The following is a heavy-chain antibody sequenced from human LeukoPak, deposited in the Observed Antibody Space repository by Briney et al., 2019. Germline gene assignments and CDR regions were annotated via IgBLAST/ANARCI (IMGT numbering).Heavy chain of an antibody. CDR3: ARGGYSEIFYNPRSYGMDV. D-gene: IGHD3-10*01. J-gene: IGHJ6*02. V-gene: IGHV1-46*01. CDR2: INPSGGTT. CDR1: GYTFTNYY. Sequence: GASVKVSCKSSGYTFTNYYLHWVRQAPGQGLAWMGIINPSGGTTRYVEKFHGRVTMTRDTSASTVYMELSRLRSEDTAVYYCARGGYSEIFYNPRSYGMDVWGQGTTVIVSS.